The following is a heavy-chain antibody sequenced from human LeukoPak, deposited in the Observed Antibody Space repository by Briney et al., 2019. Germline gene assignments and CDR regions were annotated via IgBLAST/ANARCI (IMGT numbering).Heavy chain of an antibody. CDR3: ARDLGQRHAFDI. Sequence: GGSLRLSCAASGFTFDDYAMHWVRQAPGKGLKWVSGISWNSGSIGYADSVQGRFTISRDNAKNSLYLQMNSLRAEDTAVYYCARDLGQRHAFDIWGQGTMVTVSS. D-gene: IGHD5-18*01. CDR2: ISWNSGSI. J-gene: IGHJ3*02. CDR1: GFTFDDYA. V-gene: IGHV3-9*01.